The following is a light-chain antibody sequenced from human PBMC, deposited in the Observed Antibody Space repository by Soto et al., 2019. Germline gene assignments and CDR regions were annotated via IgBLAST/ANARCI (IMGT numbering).Light chain of an antibody. J-gene: IGKJ4*01. Sequence: DIQMTQSPSTLSASVGDRVTITCRASQSIGSWLAWYQQKPGKAPKLLIYKASSLESAVPSRFSGSGSGTEFTLTISSLQPDDFATYYCQQYSSYSLTFGGGTKVEIK. CDR1: QSIGSW. V-gene: IGKV1-5*03. CDR3: QQYSSYSLT. CDR2: KAS.